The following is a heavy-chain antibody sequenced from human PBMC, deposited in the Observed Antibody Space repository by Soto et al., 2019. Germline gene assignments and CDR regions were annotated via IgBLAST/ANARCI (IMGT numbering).Heavy chain of an antibody. D-gene: IGHD7-27*01. CDR1: GDSISRSVW. V-gene: IGHV4-4*02. J-gene: IGHJ5*02. CDR2: VFHNGDT. Sequence: SETLSLTCAVSGDSISRSVWWSGVREPPGKGLEGIGEVFHNGDTNYNPSLKSRVTMSVDKSTNDFSLKVTSVTAADTAIYYCARKAWVRFDPWGQGALVTVSS. CDR3: ARKAWVRFDP.